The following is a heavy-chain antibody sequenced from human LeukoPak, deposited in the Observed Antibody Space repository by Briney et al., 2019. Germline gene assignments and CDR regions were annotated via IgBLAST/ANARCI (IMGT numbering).Heavy chain of an antibody. CDR1: GYTFTSYA. CDR2: INAGNGNT. J-gene: IGHJ4*02. Sequence: SMKVSCKASGYTFTSYAMHWVRQAPGQRLEWMGWINAGNGNTKYSQKFQGRVTITRDTSASTAYMELSSLRSEDTAVYYCARFIAARRAFDYWGQGTLVTVSS. D-gene: IGHD6-6*01. CDR3: ARFIAARRAFDY. V-gene: IGHV1-3*01.